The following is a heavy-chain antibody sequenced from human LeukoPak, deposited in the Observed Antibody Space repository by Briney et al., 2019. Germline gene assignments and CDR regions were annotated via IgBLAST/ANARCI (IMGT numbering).Heavy chain of an antibody. CDR3: ARLTYSYYYDSSGYGNWFDP. CDR1: GGSFSGYY. CDR2: INHSGST. J-gene: IGHJ5*02. D-gene: IGHD3-22*01. V-gene: IGHV4-34*01. Sequence: SETLSLTCAVYGGSFSGYYWSWIRQPPGKGLEWIGEINHSGSTNYNPSLKSRVTISVDTSKNQFSLKLSSVTAADTAVYYCARLTYSYYYDSSGYGNWFDPWGQGTLVTVSS.